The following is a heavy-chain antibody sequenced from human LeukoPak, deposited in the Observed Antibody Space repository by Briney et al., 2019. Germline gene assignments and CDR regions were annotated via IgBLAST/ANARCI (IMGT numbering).Heavy chain of an antibody. CDR2: IYTSGST. J-gene: IGHJ4*02. D-gene: IGHD5-12*01. V-gene: IGHV4-61*02. Sequence: SETLSLTCTVSGGSLSSGSYYWSWIRQPAGKGLEWIGRIYTSGSTNYNPSLKSRVTISVDTPKNQFSLKLSSVAAADTAGYYCARALGYLGIDYWGQGTLVTVSS. CDR3: ARALGYLGIDY. CDR1: GGSLSSGSYY.